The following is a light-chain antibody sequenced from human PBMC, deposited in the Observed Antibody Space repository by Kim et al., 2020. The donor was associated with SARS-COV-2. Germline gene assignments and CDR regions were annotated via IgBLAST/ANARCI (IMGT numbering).Light chain of an antibody. CDR1: SSDVGGYNY. V-gene: IGLV2-14*03. Sequence: QSITIACAGTSSDVGGYNYVSWFQQPPGKAPKLLIYDVTDRPSGVSNRFSGSKSGNTASLTISGLQAEDEADYYCSSYTSSSTRVFGGGTQLTVL. CDR2: DVT. CDR3: SSYTSSSTRV. J-gene: IGLJ3*02.